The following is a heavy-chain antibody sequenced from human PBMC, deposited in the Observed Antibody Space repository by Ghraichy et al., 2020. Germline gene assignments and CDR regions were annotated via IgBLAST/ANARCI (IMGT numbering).Heavy chain of an antibody. CDR3: AREYCRGGRCCLGTGGSPFDC. CDR2: IKSDGSDT. D-gene: IGHD2-15*01. CDR1: GFTLSNYW. Sequence: GGSLRLSCAASGFTLSNYWMHWVRQVPGKGLVWVSRIKSDGSDTFYAESVKGRFTISRDNAKNTLYLQMNSLRAEDTAIYYCAREYCRGGRCCLGTGGSPFDCWCQGGLATVSS. V-gene: IGHV3-74*01. J-gene: IGHJ4*02.